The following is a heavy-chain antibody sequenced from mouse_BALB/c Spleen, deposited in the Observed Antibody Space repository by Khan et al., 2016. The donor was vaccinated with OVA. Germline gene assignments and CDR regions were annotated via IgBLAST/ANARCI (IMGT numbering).Heavy chain of an antibody. CDR2: ISYSGVT. J-gene: IGHJ2*01. D-gene: IGHD1-1*01. CDR3: ARATYYGYYFDY. CDR1: GYSFTTDCA. Sequence: VQLVESGPGLVKPSQSLSLTCTVTGYSFTTDCASYLIRPPPGNLLELMGYISYSGVTSYTASLKSRFSISRNTSKNPFFLQLNNVTTEDTATYFCARATYYGYYFDYWGQGTTVTVSS. V-gene: IGHV3-2*02.